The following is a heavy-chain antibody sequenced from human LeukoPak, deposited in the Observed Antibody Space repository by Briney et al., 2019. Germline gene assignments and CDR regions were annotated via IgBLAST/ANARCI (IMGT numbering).Heavy chain of an antibody. V-gene: IGHV1-8*01. D-gene: IGHD6-13*01. Sequence: GASVKVSCKASGYTFTSYDINWARQATGQGLEWMGWMNPNSGNTGYAQKFQGRVTMTRNTSISTAYMELSSLSSEDTAVYYCASMTAAAGTRPFDYWGQGTLVTVSS. J-gene: IGHJ4*02. CDR1: GYTFTSYD. CDR2: MNPNSGNT. CDR3: ASMTAAAGTRPFDY.